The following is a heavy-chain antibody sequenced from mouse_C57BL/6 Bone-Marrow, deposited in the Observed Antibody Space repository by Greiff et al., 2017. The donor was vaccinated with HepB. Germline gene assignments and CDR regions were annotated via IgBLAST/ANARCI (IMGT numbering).Heavy chain of an antibody. D-gene: IGHD1-1*01. Sequence: QVQLQQSGPGLVQPSQSLSITCTVSGFSLTSYGVHWVRQSPGKGREWLGVIWSGGSTDYNAAFISRLSISKDNSKSQVFFKMNSLQADDTAIYYCARDSSYWYFDVWGTGTTVTVSS. J-gene: IGHJ1*03. V-gene: IGHV2-2*01. CDR3: ARDSSYWYFDV. CDR2: IWSGGST. CDR1: GFSLTSYG.